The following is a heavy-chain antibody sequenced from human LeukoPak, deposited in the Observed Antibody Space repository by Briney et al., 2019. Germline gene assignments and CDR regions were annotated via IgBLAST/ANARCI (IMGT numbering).Heavy chain of an antibody. V-gene: IGHV4-59*01. J-gene: IGHJ4*02. CDR3: ARGPYSSGYFNT. D-gene: IGHD3-22*01. CDR2: IYYSGST. CDR1: GGSISSYH. Sequence: PSETLSLTCTVSGGSISSYHWSWIRQPPGTGLEWIGYIYYSGSTNYNPSLKSPVTISVDTSKSQFSLKLNSVTAADTAVYYCARGPYSSGYFNTWDQGILVTVSS.